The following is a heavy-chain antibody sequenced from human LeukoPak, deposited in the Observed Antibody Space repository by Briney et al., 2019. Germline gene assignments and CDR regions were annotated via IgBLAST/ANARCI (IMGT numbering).Heavy chain of an antibody. CDR1: GFTFSTYG. Sequence: SGGSLRLSCAASGFTFSTYGMHWVRQAPGKGLEWVAVIYNDGNKKYDADSVKGRFTISRDNSKNTLYLQMNSLRAEDTAVYYCAKRTTVTTPEISGGVDYWGQGTLVTVSS. CDR3: AKRTTVTTPEISGGVDY. CDR2: IYNDGNKK. J-gene: IGHJ4*02. D-gene: IGHD4-11*01. V-gene: IGHV3-33*06.